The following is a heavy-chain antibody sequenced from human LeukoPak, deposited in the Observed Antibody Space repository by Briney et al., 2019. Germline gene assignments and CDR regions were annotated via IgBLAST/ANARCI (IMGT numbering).Heavy chain of an antibody. D-gene: IGHD2-8*01. V-gene: IGHV3-48*01. J-gene: IGHJ4*02. CDR3: ARVQAGKWDFDY. CDR2: IRSDSSII. CDR1: GFTFNNYA. Sequence: PGGSLRLSCAASGFTFNNYAMTWVRQAPGKGLEWVSYIRSDSSIIYYADSVKGRFTISRDNGKNSLYLQMNSLRAEDTAVYFCARVQAGKWDFDYWGQGTLVTVSS.